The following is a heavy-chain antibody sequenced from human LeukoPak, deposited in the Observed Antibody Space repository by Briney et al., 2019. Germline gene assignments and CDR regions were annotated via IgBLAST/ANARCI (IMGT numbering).Heavy chain of an antibody. V-gene: IGHV7-4-1*02. CDR1: GYTFTSYA. CDR3: ARGLGYYDSSGYYLVMLRYYFDY. CDR2: INTNTGNP. Sequence: ASVKVSCKASGYTFTSYAMNWVRQAPGQGLEWMGRINTNTGNPTYAQGFTGRFVFSLDTSVSTAYLQISSLKAEDTAVYYCARGLGYYDSSGYYLVMLRYYFDYWGQGTLVTVSS. J-gene: IGHJ4*02. D-gene: IGHD3-22*01.